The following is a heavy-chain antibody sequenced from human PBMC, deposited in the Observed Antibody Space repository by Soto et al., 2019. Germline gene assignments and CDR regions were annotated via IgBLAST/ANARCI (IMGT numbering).Heavy chain of an antibody. V-gene: IGHV3-33*01. CDR1: GFTFSSYG. J-gene: IGHJ6*02. Sequence: PGGSLRLSCAASGFTFSSYGMHWVRQAPGKGLEWVAVIWYDGSNKYYADSVKGRFTISRDNSKNTLYLQMNSLRAEDTAVYYCARHRYCSGGSCYRTYYYYGMDVWGQGTTVTVSS. CDR3: ARHRYCSGGSCYRTYYYYGMDV. CDR2: IWYDGSNK. D-gene: IGHD2-15*01.